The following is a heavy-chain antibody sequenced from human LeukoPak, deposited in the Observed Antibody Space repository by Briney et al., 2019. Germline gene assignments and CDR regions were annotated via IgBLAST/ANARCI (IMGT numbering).Heavy chain of an antibody. CDR3: ARVYSSSWYTNYYYYYGMDV. J-gene: IGHJ6*02. CDR1: GGTFSSYA. V-gene: IGHV1-69*04. Sequence: WASVKVSCKASGGTFSSYAISWVRQSPGQGLEWMGRIIPILGIANYAQKFQGRVTITADKSTSTAYMELSSLRSEDTAVYYCARVYSSSWYTNYYYYYGMDVWGQGTTVTVSS. D-gene: IGHD6-13*01. CDR2: IIPILGIA.